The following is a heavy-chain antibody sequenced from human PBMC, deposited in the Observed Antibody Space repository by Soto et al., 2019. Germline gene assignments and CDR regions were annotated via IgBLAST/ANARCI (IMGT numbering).Heavy chain of an antibody. CDR2: IMGSAGNT. CDR1: GFTFSSYA. J-gene: IGHJ2*01. V-gene: IGHV3-23*01. CDR3: AKAGGDYPYWYFDL. Sequence: EVQLLESWGGLIQPGGSLRLSCAASGFTFSSYAMSWVRQAPGKGLEWVSAIMGSAGNTYYADSVKGRFTISRDNSKNTLYLQMNSLRAEDTAVFYCAKAGGDYPYWYFDLWGRGTLVTVSS. D-gene: IGHD4-17*01.